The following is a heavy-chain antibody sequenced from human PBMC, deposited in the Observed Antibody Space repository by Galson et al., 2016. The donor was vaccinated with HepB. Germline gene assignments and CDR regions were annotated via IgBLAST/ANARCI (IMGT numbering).Heavy chain of an antibody. V-gene: IGHV3-53*01. J-gene: IGHJ6*02. Sequence: SLRLSCAASRFTVSSNYMSWVRQAPGKGLEWVSVVYSSGNTYYAGSVKGRFTISRDNFKNTLYLQMNSLRAEDTAVYYCARGTGGKYYYGMDVWGQGTTVTVPS. CDR3: ARGTGGKYYYGMDV. CDR1: RFTVSSNY. CDR2: VYSSGNT. D-gene: IGHD2-8*02.